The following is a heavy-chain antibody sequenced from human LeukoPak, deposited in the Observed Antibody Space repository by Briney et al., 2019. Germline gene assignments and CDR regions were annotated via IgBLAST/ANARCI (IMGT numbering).Heavy chain of an antibody. V-gene: IGHV1-69*04. J-gene: IGHJ5*02. CDR2: IIPILGIA. CDR3: ARPSGIAAQNWFDP. D-gene: IGHD6-13*01. Sequence: SVKVSCKASGGTFSSYAISWVRQAPGQGLEWMGRIIPILGIANYAQKFQGRVTITADKSTSTAYMELSSLRSEDTAVYYCARPSGIAAQNWFDPWGQGTLVTVSS. CDR1: GGTFSSYA.